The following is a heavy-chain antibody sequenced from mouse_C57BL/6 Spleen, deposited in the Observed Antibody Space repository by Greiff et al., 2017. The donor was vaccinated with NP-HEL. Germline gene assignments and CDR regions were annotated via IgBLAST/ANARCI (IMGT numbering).Heavy chain of an antibody. V-gene: IGHV1-64*01. D-gene: IGHD2-2*01. CDR1: GYTFTSYW. J-gene: IGHJ4*01. Sequence: QVQLQQSGAELVKPGASVKLSCKASGYTFTSYWMHWVKQRPGQGLEWIGMIHPNSGSTNYNEKFKSKATLTVDKSSSTAYMQLSSLTSEDSAVYYCASSTMVTTGVFYAMDYWGQGTSVTVSS. CDR3: ASSTMVTTGVFYAMDY. CDR2: IHPNSGST.